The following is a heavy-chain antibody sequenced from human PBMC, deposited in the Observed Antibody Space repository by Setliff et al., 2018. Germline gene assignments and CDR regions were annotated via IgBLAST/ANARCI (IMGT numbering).Heavy chain of an antibody. CDR2: ISAHTGNT. J-gene: IGHJ1*01. D-gene: IGHD2-8*01. CDR3: SRLVRFCTRVACQTLSGGEF. Sequence: WASVKVSCKTSGYSFTDYGIAWVRQAPGQGLEWMGWISAHTGNTYSGQKLHDRLTLTTDTSTNTAYMELRSLGPDDTAVYYCSRLVRFCTRVACQTLSGGEFWGQGTLVTVSS. V-gene: IGHV1-18*01. CDR1: GYSFTDYG.